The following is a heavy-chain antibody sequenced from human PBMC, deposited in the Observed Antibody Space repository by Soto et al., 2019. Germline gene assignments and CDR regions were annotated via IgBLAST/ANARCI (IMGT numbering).Heavy chain of an antibody. V-gene: IGHV3-13*01. J-gene: IGHJ5*02. CDR1: GFTFSSYD. CDR2: ISTAGDT. Sequence: EVQLVESGGGLVQPGGSLRLSCAASGFTFSSYDMHWVRQATGKGLEWVSAISTAGDTYYPGSVKGRFTSSRENAKNSLYLQMNSLRAEDTAVYYCARDRSRGWFDPWGQGTLVTVSS. CDR3: ARDRSRGWFDP. D-gene: IGHD3-16*01.